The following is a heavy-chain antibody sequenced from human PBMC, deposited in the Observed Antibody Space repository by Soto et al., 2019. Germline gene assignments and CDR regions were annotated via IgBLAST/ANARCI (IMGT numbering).Heavy chain of an antibody. V-gene: IGHV4-39*01. D-gene: IGHD4-4*01. CDR3: ARTTGRHLDF. J-gene: IGHJ4*02. CDR1: YGSISVSNVF. CDR2: IDYSGTA. Sequence: QLQLQESGPGLVKPWETLSLTCTVSYGSISVSNVFWGWVRQPPGKGLEWIGNIDYSGTAYFNPSLGTRVTFPVDTSKNQFSLTLYSVTAADTAVYYCARTTGRHLDFWGQGILGTVSS.